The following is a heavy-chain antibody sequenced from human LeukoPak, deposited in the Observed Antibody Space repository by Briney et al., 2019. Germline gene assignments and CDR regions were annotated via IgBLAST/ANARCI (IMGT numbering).Heavy chain of an antibody. D-gene: IGHD3-10*01. Sequence: SVTVSCKASGGTFSSYAISWVRQAPGQGLEWMGGIIPIFGTANYAQKFQGRVTITADESTSTAYMELSSLRSEDTAVYYCASRGSWFGERNPLDYWGQGTLVTVSS. J-gene: IGHJ4*02. V-gene: IGHV1-69*13. CDR1: GGTFSSYA. CDR2: IIPIFGTA. CDR3: ASRGSWFGERNPLDY.